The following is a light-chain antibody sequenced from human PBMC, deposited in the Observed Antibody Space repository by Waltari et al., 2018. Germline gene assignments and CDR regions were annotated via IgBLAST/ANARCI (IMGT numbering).Light chain of an antibody. CDR1: TSDVGGYNS. CDR3: CSYAGSGTYI. CDR2: DVN. V-gene: IGLV2-11*01. Sequence: QSALTQPPSVSGSPEQSVTISCTGSTSDVGGYNSVSWYQQHPGKAPKLIIFDVNQRPSGVPDRFSGSKSGNTASLTISGLRPEDEADYHCCSYAGSGTYIFGTGTKVTVL. J-gene: IGLJ1*01.